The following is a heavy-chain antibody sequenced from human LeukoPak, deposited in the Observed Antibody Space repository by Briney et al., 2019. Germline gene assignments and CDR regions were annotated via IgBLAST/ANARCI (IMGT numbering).Heavy chain of an antibody. CDR1: GFAFSDYW. D-gene: IGHD1-26*01. CDR2: INREGNEK. J-gene: IGHJ4*02. CDR3: ARVGTWELQRVFDF. Sequence: GGSLRLSCATLGFAFSDYWMTWVRQAPGKGLEWVANINREGNEKYYVDSVKGRFTISRDNAKNSVDLQMDSLRVEDTAVYYCARVGTWELQRVFDFWGQGTLVTVSS. V-gene: IGHV3-7*01.